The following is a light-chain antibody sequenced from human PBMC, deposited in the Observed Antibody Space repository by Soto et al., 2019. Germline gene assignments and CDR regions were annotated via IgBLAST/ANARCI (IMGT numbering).Light chain of an antibody. V-gene: IGLV2-8*01. Sequence: QSALTQPPSASGSPGQSVTISCTGTSSDVGGYNYVSWYQQHPGKAPKLMIYEVSKRPSGVPDRFSGSKSGSTASLTVSGLQAEDEADYCCSSYAGSTAYVFGTGTKLTVL. CDR2: EVS. J-gene: IGLJ1*01. CDR1: SSDVGGYNY. CDR3: SSYAGSTAYV.